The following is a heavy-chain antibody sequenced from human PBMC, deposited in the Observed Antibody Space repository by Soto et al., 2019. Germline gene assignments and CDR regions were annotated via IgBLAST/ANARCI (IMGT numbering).Heavy chain of an antibody. J-gene: IGHJ4*02. D-gene: IGHD3-3*01. CDR1: GFSFSSYA. Sequence: PGESLKISCAASGFSFSSYAMHWVRQGPGKGLEWVALISYDGSSEYYADSVRGRFTISRDNSKNTLYLQLNSLRTEDTAVYYCTRDRDFLSGQYRRDFDYWGQGTLVTVSS. CDR2: ISYDGSSE. CDR3: TRDRDFLSGQYRRDFDY. V-gene: IGHV3-30*04.